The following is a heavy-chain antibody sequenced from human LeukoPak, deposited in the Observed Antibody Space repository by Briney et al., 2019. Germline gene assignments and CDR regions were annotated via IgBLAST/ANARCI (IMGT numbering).Heavy chain of an antibody. J-gene: IGHJ4*02. V-gene: IGHV4-59*01. Sequence: SETLSLTCTVSGGSISSYYWSWIRQPPGKGLEWIGYIYYSGSTNYNPSLKSRVTISVDTSKNQFSLKLSSVTAADTAVYYCARFLLTSGGKLRSNFDYWGQGTLVTVSS. CDR3: ARFLLTSGGKLRSNFDY. CDR1: GGSISSYY. D-gene: IGHD4-17*01. CDR2: IYYSGST.